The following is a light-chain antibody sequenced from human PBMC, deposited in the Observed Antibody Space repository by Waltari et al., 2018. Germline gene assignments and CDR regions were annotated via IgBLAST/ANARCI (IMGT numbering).Light chain of an antibody. CDR1: QSVSSY. Sequence: EVVLTQSPDTLSLSPGERATLSCRASQSVSSYVAWYQQKPGQAPRLLIYDASNRATGIPARFGGSGSGTAFTLTISSLEPEDFAVYFCQQRSHWPWTFGQGTKVEIK. J-gene: IGKJ1*01. CDR3: QQRSHWPWT. V-gene: IGKV3-11*01. CDR2: DAS.